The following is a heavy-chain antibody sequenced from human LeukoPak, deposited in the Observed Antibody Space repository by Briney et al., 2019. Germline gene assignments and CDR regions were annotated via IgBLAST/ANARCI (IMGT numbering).Heavy chain of an antibody. J-gene: IGHJ3*02. CDR2: IYYSGST. D-gene: IGHD6-19*01. Sequence: SETLSLTCTVSGGSISSGDYYWSWIRQPPGKGLEWIGYIYYSGSTYYNPPLKSRVTISVDTSKNQFSLKLSSVTAADTAVYYCASSGWYWDAFDIWGQGTMVTVSS. CDR3: ASSGWYWDAFDI. CDR1: GGSISSGDYY. V-gene: IGHV4-30-4*01.